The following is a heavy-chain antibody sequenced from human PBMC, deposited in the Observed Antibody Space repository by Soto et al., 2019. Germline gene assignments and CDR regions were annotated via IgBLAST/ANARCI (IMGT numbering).Heavy chain of an antibody. CDR1: GFTFSSYS. J-gene: IGHJ6*02. CDR3: ARDLRLQSRYYYYGMDV. V-gene: IGHV3-21*01. Sequence: GGSLRLSCAASGFTFSSYSMNWVRQAPGKGLEWVSSISSSSSYIYYADSVKGRFTISRDNAKNSLYLQMNSLRAEDTAVYYCARDLRLQSRYYYYGMDVWGQGTTVTVSS. D-gene: IGHD4-4*01. CDR2: ISSSSSYI.